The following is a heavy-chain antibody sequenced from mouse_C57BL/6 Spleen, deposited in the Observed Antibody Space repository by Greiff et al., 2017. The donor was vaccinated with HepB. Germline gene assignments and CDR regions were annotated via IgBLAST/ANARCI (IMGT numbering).Heavy chain of an antibody. V-gene: IGHV1-4*01. J-gene: IGHJ4*01. CDR2: INPSSGYT. CDR1: GYTFTSYT. CDR3: ARPPFTTVVATDYAMDY. Sequence: QVQLKESGAELARPGASVKMSCKASGYTFTSYTMHWVKQRPGQGLEWIGYINPSSGYTKYNQKFKDKATLTADKSSSTAYIQLSSLTSEDSAVYYCARPPFTTVVATDYAMDYWGQGTSVTVSS. D-gene: IGHD1-1*01.